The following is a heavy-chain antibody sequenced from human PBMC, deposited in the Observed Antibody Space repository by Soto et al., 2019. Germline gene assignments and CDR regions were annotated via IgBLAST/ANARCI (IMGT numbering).Heavy chain of an antibody. CDR3: ARVRGVLRYFDWLLPNDAFDI. D-gene: IGHD3-9*01. Sequence: ASVKVSCKASGYTFTSYYMHWVRQAPGQGLEWMGIINPSGGSTSYAQKFQGRVTMTRDTSTSTVYMELSSLRSEDTAVYYCARVRGVLRYFDWLLPNDAFDIWGQGTMVTV. CDR2: INPSGGST. V-gene: IGHV1-46*01. J-gene: IGHJ3*02. CDR1: GYTFTSYY.